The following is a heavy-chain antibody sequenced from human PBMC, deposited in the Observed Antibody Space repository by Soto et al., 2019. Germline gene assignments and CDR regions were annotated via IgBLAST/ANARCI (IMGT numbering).Heavy chain of an antibody. Sequence: PGESLKISCKGSGCSFISYWIGWVRQMPGKGLEWMGIIYPGDSDTRYSPSFQGQVTISADKSISTAYLQWSSLKASDTAMYYCARRVAAAGPIYYYYMDVWGKGTTVTVSS. CDR2: IYPGDSDT. D-gene: IGHD6-13*01. CDR3: ARRVAAAGPIYYYYMDV. CDR1: GCSFISYW. V-gene: IGHV5-51*01. J-gene: IGHJ6*03.